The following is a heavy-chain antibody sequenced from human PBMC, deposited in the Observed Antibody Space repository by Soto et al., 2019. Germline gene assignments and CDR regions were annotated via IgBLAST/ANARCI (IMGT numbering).Heavy chain of an antibody. CDR3: AKDPNSGGGVGY. D-gene: IGHD6-19*01. J-gene: IGHJ4*02. CDR2: ISGSGGST. CDR1: GFTFSSYA. V-gene: IGHV3-23*01. Sequence: GGSLRLSCAASGFTFSSYAVSWVRQAPGKGLEWVSAISGSGGSTYYADSVKGRFTISRDNSKNTLYLQMNSLRAEDTAVYYCAKDPNSGGGVGYWGQGTLVTVYS.